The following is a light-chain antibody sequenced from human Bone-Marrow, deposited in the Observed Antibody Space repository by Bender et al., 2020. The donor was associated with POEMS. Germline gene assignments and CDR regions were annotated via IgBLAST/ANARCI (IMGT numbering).Light chain of an antibody. CDR3: YSAADNIGI. CDR2: RDH. Sequence: QSVLTQPPSVSGTPGQRVTISCSGSGSNIGGYPVNWYQQLPGTAPRLLIYRDHQRPSGVPDRFSGSSSGTTVTLTISGAQVEDEADYYCYSAADNIGIFGGGTKLTVL. J-gene: IGLJ2*01. V-gene: IGLV1-44*01. CDR1: GSNIGGYP.